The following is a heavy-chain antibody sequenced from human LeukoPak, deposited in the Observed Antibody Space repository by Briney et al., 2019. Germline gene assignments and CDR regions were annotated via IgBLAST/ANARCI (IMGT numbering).Heavy chain of an antibody. CDR2: FSPSGGGT. CDR1: GFIFNNYA. CDR3: ARALRIYYYFDY. Sequence: GGSLRLSCAASGFIFNNYALSWVRQTPGKGLEWVSAFSPSGGGTYYADSVKGRFTISRDNSKNTLYLQMNSLRAEDTAVYYCARALRIYYYFDYWGQGTLVTVSS. V-gene: IGHV3-23*01. J-gene: IGHJ4*02. D-gene: IGHD1-26*01.